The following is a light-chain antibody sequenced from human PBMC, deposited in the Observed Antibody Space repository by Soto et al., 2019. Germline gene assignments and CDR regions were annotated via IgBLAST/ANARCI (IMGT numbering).Light chain of an antibody. CDR1: MRDVGAYNL. J-gene: IGLJ2*01. CDR3: CSYGGFSTFVL. V-gene: IGLV2-23*03. CDR2: EGS. Sequence: QSVLTQPASVSGSAGQSITISCSGTMRDVGAYNLVSWYQQHPGTAPKLLIFEGSKRPSGVSYRVSGSKSGNTASLTISGLQAEDEDDYHCCSYGGFSTFVLFGGGTKLTVL.